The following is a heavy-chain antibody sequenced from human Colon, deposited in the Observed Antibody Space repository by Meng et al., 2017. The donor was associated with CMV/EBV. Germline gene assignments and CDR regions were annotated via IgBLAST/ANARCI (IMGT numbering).Heavy chain of an antibody. CDR2: VFYRGSI. V-gene: IGHV4-59*01. D-gene: IGHD5/OR15-5a*01. Sequence: GSLRLSCTVSGASTGTNYWSWVRQPPGKGLEWIGYVFYRGSIKYNPSLKSRVTISVDTSKNQVSLTLTSVTAADTAVYYCARMPGASVGFDYWGQGALVTVSS. CDR1: GASTGTNY. J-gene: IGHJ4*02. CDR3: ARMPGASVGFDY.